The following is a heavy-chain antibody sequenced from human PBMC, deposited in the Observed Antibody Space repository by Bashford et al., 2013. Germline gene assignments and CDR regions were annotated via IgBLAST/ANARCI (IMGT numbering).Heavy chain of an antibody. CDR2: IYSTGSA. CDR3: AKRDYNEQTDSFDI. J-gene: IGHJ3*02. CDR1: GGTIRSDGYY. V-gene: IGHV4-31*03. D-gene: IGHD3-10*01. Sequence: SETLSLTCTVSGGTIRSDGYYWSWLRQYPGKGLEWIGYIYSTGSAYYDPSLRSRLTMSIDTSKNQFSLQLTSVTAADSAVYYCAKRDYNEQTDSFDIWGQGISGHRL.